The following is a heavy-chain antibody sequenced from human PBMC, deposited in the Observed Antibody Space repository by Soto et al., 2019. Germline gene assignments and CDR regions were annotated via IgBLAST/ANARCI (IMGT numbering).Heavy chain of an antibody. V-gene: IGHV3-9*01. CDR3: VKDVGGWIMVFAGFDS. J-gene: IGHJ4*02. CDR2: MSWNGADV. D-gene: IGHD2-8*01. CDR1: GFNFDDSA. Sequence: EVQLVESGGGLVQPGRSLRLSCVASGFNFDDSAMHWVRQAPGKGLEWVSGMSWNGADVEYADSVKGRFTISRDNGKNTLYLQMNKVRPEDTALYYCVKDVGGWIMVFAGFDSWGQGTLVTVSS.